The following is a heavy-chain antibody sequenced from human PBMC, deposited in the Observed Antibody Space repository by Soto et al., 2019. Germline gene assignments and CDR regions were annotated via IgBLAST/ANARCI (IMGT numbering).Heavy chain of an antibody. CDR1: GFTFSSYG. Sequence: GGSLRVSCAASGFTFSSYGMHWVRQAPGKGLEWVAVISYDGSNKYYADSVKGRFTISRDNSKNTLYLQMNSLRAEDTAVYYCAKPRQITSLLLYYFDYWGQGTLVTVSS. V-gene: IGHV3-30*18. J-gene: IGHJ4*02. CDR2: ISYDGSNK. CDR3: AKPRQITSLLLYYFDY. D-gene: IGHD2-15*01.